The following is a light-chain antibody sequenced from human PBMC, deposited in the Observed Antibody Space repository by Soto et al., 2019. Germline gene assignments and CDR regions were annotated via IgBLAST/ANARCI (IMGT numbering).Light chain of an antibody. V-gene: IGKV3-20*01. Sequence: EMVLTQYPGTLSLSSGERATLSCRASQSVSSSYLAWYQQKPGQAPRLLIYGASSRATGIPDRFSGSGSGTDFTLTISRLEPEDFAVYYCQQYGSSPPITFGQGTRLEI. CDR2: GAS. CDR1: QSVSSSY. J-gene: IGKJ5*01. CDR3: QQYGSSPPIT.